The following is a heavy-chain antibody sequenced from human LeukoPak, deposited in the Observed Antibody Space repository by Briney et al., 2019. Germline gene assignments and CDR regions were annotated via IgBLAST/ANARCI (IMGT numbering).Heavy chain of an antibody. D-gene: IGHD5-18*01. CDR2: IYTSGST. V-gene: IGHV4-61*02. J-gene: IGHJ4*02. Sequence: PSQTLSLTCTVSGGSISSGSYYWSWTRQPAGKGLEWIGRIYTSGSTNYNPSLKSRVTISVDTSKNQFSLKLSSVTAADTAVYYCARGPGYSYTFDYWGQGTLVTVSS. CDR1: GGSISSGSYY. CDR3: ARGPGYSYTFDY.